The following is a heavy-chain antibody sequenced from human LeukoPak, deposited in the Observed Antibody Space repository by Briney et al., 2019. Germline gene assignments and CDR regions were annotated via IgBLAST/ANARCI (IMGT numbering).Heavy chain of an antibody. Sequence: GGSLRLSCTVSGFTFGDYAINWVRQAPGKGLEWVGFIRSKAFGETAEYAASVKGRFTISRDDSKSIAYLQMNSLKTEDTAVYYCAKAQRDFVVVVAATRDYYYYGMDVWGQGTTVTVSS. CDR1: GFTFGDYA. V-gene: IGHV3-49*04. J-gene: IGHJ6*02. CDR2: IRSKAFGETA. D-gene: IGHD2-15*01. CDR3: AKAQRDFVVVVAATRDYYYYGMDV.